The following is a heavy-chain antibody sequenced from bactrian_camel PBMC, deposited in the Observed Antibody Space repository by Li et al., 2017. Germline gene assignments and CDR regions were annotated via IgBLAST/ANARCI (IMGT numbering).Heavy chain of an antibody. CDR1: GFTFNNYG. J-gene: IGHJ4*01. CDR3: ATDQNAYVAGAKDY. V-gene: IGHV3-2*01. Sequence: HVQLVESGGGSVQAGGSLRLSCAASGFTFNNYGMNWVRQAPGKGLEWVSGINSDSANTYYADSVKGRFTISRDQAKNTPYLQMNSLKSEDTALYYCATDQNAYVAGAKDYWGKGTQVTVS. CDR2: INSDSANT.